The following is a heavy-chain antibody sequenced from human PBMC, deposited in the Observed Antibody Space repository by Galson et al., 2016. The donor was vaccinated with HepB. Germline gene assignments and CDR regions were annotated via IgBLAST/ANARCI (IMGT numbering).Heavy chain of an antibody. V-gene: IGHV3-74*01. D-gene: IGHD2-21*01. CDR1: GFTFRSYW. CDR3: ARGLGGGDDY. Sequence: SLRLSCAASGFTFRSYWMHWVRQAPGKGLVWVSRINRDGSSTSYADSVKGRFTISRDNAENTLHLQMNSLRAEDTAVYYCARGLGGGDDYWGQGTLVTVSS. J-gene: IGHJ4*02. CDR2: INRDGSST.